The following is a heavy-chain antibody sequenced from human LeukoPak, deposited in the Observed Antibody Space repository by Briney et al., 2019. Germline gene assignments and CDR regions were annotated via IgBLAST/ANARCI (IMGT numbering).Heavy chain of an antibody. J-gene: IGHJ6*03. D-gene: IGHD3-9*01. CDR1: GFPLSRSA. Sequence: GGSLRLSCAASGFPLSRSAMSWVRQAPGKGLEWVSSISSSSSYIYYADSVKGRFTISRDNAKNSLYLQMNSLRAEDTAVYYCARDFPVLRYFDWLLYERGYYYYYYYMDVWGKGTTVTISS. V-gene: IGHV3-21*01. CDR3: ARDFPVLRYFDWLLYERGYYYYYYYMDV. CDR2: ISSSSSYI.